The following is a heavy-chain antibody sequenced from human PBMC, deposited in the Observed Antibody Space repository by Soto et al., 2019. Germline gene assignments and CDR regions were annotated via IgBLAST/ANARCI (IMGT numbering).Heavy chain of an antibody. CDR3: ARDGVPMTTVTDDATGY. J-gene: IGHJ4*02. Sequence: QVQLVQSGAEVKKPGSSVKVSCKASGGTFSSYAISWVRQAPGQGLEWMGGIIPIFGTANYAQKFQGRVTITADESTSTAYMELSSLRSEDTAVYYCARDGVPMTTVTDDATGYWGQGTLVTVSS. CDR2: IIPIFGTA. V-gene: IGHV1-69*01. CDR1: GGTFSSYA. D-gene: IGHD4-17*01.